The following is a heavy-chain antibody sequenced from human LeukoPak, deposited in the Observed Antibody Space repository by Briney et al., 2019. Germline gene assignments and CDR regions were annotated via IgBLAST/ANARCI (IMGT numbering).Heavy chain of an antibody. CDR2: ISAYNGNT. D-gene: IGHD3-10*01. Sequence: AASVKVSCKASGYTFTSYGISWVRQAPGQGLEWMGWISAYNGNTNYAQKLQGRVTMTTDTSTSTAYMELRSLRSDDTAVYYCARVYSDRGVNKYYYYYMDVWGKGTTVTISS. J-gene: IGHJ6*03. CDR3: ARVYSDRGVNKYYYYYMDV. V-gene: IGHV1-18*01. CDR1: GYTFTSYG.